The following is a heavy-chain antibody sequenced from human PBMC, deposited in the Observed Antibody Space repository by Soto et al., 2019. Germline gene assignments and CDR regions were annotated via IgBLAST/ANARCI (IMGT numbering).Heavy chain of an antibody. CDR1: GYTFTSYG. D-gene: IGHD6-13*01. V-gene: IGHV1-18*01. CDR3: ARVIAAAENYYYYGMDV. CDR2: ISAYNGNT. J-gene: IGHJ6*02. Sequence: QVQLVQSGAEVKKPGASVKVSCKASGYTFTSYGISWVRQAPGQGLEWMGWISAYNGNTNYAQKLQGRVTMTTDTSTSTAYMELRSLRSDDTAVYYCARVIAAAENYYYYGMDVWGQGTTVTVSS.